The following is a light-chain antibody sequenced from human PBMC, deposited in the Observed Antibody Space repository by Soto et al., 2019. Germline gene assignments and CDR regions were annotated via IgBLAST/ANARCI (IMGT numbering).Light chain of an antibody. CDR2: GAS. Sequence: EMVMTQSPGTLSLSPGERATLSCRASQSVSISYLAWYQQKLGQAPRLLIYGASSRATGIPDRFSGSGSGTDFTLTISRLEPEDFAVYYCQQYGTSPGTFGQGTKVDIK. V-gene: IGKV3-20*01. CDR3: QQYGTSPGT. J-gene: IGKJ1*01. CDR1: QSVSISY.